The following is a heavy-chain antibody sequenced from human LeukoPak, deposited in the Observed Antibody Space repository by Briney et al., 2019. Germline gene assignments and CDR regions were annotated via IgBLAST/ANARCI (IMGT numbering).Heavy chain of an antibody. J-gene: IGHJ4*02. V-gene: IGHV1-8*01. CDR1: GYTFTTYE. CDR2: INPNLGNT. CDR3: ARAIVWGNYYTHYDY. D-gene: IGHD3-16*01. Sequence: ASVKVSCKASGYTFTTYEINWVRQAPGQGLEWIGRINPNLGNTDYAQKFQDRVAITRNTSMSIAYMELSSLRAEDTAVFYCARAIVWGNYYTHYDYWGQGTLVTVSS.